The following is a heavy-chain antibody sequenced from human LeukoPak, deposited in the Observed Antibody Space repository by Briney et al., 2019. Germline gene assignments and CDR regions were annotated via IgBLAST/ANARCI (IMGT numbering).Heavy chain of an antibody. J-gene: IGHJ4*02. CDR1: GFTFSSYG. D-gene: IGHD4-17*01. CDR3: AKDRGYGDYAAGFDY. V-gene: IGHV3-33*06. Sequence: SGGSLRLSCAASGFTFSSYGMHWVRQAPGKGLEWVAVIWYDGSNKYYADSVKGRFTISRDNSKNTLYLQMNSLRAEDTAVYYCAKDRGYGDYAAGFDYWGQGTLVTVSS. CDR2: IWYDGSNK.